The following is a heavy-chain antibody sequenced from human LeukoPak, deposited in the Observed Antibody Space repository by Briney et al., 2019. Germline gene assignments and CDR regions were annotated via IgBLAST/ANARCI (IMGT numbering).Heavy chain of an antibody. Sequence: GGSLRLSCAASGFTFSSYAMHWVRQAPGKGLEWVVVISYDGSNKYYADSVKGRFTISRDNSKNTLYLQMNSLRAEDTAVYYCAREGLTIFGVVIGMDVWGKGTTVTVSS. D-gene: IGHD3-3*01. CDR1: GFTFSSYA. CDR2: ISYDGSNK. CDR3: AREGLTIFGVVIGMDV. V-gene: IGHV3-30*01. J-gene: IGHJ6*04.